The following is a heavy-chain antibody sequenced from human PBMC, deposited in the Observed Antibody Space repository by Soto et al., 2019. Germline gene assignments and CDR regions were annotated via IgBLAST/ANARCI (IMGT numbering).Heavy chain of an antibody. V-gene: IGHV1-69*06. Sequence: QEQLVQSGAEVKKPGSSVKGSCKASGGSLTNYAIIWVRQCPGHGLEWMGGLIPVSGTSDTSNYAQKFQGRLTVSAENSASTVYMELSSLRPEDTAVYYSARLHWHPRGRHYYYCATDVWGKGTTVTFSS. CDR1: GGSLTNYA. CDR3: ARLHWHPRGRHYYYCATDV. J-gene: IGHJ6*04. CDR2: LIPVSGTSDTS. D-gene: IGHD1-1*01.